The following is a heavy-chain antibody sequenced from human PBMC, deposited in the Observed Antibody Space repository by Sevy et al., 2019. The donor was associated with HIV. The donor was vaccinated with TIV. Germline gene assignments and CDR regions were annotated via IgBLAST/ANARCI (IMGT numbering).Heavy chain of an antibody. Sequence: ASVKVSCKASGDTFTNNYMHWVGQAPGQGLEWMGIIDPSGRNASYFQKFQGRVSMTRDTSTSTIYLDLSSLRSEDTAVYYCVRAHPAQHFDSWGQGTSVTVSS. CDR2: IDPSGRNA. CDR3: VRAHPAQHFDS. V-gene: IGHV1-46*01. CDR1: GDTFTNNY. J-gene: IGHJ4*02. D-gene: IGHD6-6*01.